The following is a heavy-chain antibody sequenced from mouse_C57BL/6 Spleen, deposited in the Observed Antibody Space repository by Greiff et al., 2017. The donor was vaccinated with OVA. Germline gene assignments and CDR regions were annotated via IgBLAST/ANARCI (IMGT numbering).Heavy chain of an antibody. J-gene: IGHJ1*03. CDR2: INPNNGGT. D-gene: IGHD1-1*01. CDR1: GYTFTDYN. CDR3: ASPYGSSHWYFDV. Sequence: VQLKESGPELVKPGASVKMSCKASGYTFTDYNMHWVKQSHGKSLEWIGYINPNNGGTSYNQKFKGKATLTVNKSSSTAYMELRSLTSEDSAVYYCASPYGSSHWYFDVWGTGTTVTVSS. V-gene: IGHV1-22*01.